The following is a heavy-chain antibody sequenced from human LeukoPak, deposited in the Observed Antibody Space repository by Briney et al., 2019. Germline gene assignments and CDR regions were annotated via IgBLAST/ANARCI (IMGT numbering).Heavy chain of an antibody. CDR2: IYYSGST. J-gene: IGHJ4*02. CDR3: ARRASYSSSYIDY. V-gene: IGHV4-39*07. Sequence: SETLSLTCTVSGGSISSSSYYWGWIRQPPGKGLEWIGSIYYSGSTYYNPSLKSRVTISVDTSKNQFSLKLSSVTAVDTAVYYCARRASYSSSYIDYWGQGTLVTVSS. D-gene: IGHD6-6*01. CDR1: GGSISSSSYY.